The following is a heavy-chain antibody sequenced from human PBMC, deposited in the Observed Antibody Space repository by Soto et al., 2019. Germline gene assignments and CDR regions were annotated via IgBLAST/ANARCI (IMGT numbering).Heavy chain of an antibody. J-gene: IGHJ4*02. D-gene: IGHD3-9*01. V-gene: IGHV3-74*01. CDR3: ASGLRYFEWLYY. CDR1: GFTFSNYW. Sequence: ETLRLSCTASGFTFSNYWMHWVRQAPGKGLVWVSRINSDGSSTSYADSVKGRFTISRDNAKNTVFLQMNSLRAEDTAVYYCASGLRYFEWLYYWGQGTLVTVSS. CDR2: INSDGSST.